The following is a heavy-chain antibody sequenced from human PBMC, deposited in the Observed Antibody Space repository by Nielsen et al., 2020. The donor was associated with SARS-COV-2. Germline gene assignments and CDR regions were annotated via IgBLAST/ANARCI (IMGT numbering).Heavy chain of an antibody. J-gene: IGHJ6*02. V-gene: IGHV7-4-1*02. Sequence: ASVKVSCKASGHTFTGYYMHWVRQAPGQGLEWMGWINTNTGNPTYAQGFTGRFVFSLDTSVTTAYLQISSLKAEDTAVYFCARDRLVVPAAITAGDFYSGMDVWGQGTTVTVS. D-gene: IGHD2-2*01. CDR3: ARDRLVVPAAITAGDFYSGMDV. CDR2: INTNTGNP. CDR1: GHTFTGYY.